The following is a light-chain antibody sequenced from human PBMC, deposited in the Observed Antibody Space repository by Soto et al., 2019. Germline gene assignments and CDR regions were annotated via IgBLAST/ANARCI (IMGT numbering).Light chain of an antibody. J-gene: IGLJ1*01. CDR2: DVS. Sequence: QSVLTQPASVSVSPGQSITISCTGTSSDVGGYNYVSWYQQHPGKAPKLMIYDVSNRPSGVSNRFSGSKSGNTASLTISGLQAEDEADYYCSSYTSSSTLDVFGNGTKVTVL. CDR1: SSDVGGYNY. V-gene: IGLV2-14*01. CDR3: SSYTSSSTLDV.